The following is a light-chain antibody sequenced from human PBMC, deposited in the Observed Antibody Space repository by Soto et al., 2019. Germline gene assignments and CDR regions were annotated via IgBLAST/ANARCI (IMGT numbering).Light chain of an antibody. CDR2: GAS. CDR1: QSVSSTY. V-gene: IGKV3-20*01. CDR3: QHYNNWPVT. Sequence: EIVLTQSPGTLSLSPGERATLSCRASQSVSSTYLAWYQQKPGQAPRLLIYGASSRATGIPDRFSGSGSGTDFTLTISRLEPEDFAVYYCQHYNNWPVTFGGGTKVEIK. J-gene: IGKJ4*01.